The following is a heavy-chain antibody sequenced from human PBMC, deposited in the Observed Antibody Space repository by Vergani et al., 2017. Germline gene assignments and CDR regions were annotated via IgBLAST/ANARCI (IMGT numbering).Heavy chain of an antibody. CDR1: GFTFSDYY. D-gene: IGHD6-19*01. V-gene: IGHV3-11*06. CDR3: ARYSSGELRY. J-gene: IGHJ4*02. CDR2: ISTSSSYT. Sequence: QVQLVESGGGLVKPGGSLRLSCAASGFTFSDYYMSWFRPAPGKGLEWVSYISTSSSYTEYADSVKGRFTISRENAKNSLYLQMNSLRVEDTAVYYWARYSSGELRYWGQGTLVTVSS.